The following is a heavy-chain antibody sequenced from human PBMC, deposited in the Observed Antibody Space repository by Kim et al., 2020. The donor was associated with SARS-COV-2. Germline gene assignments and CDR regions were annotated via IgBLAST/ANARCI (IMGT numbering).Heavy chain of an antibody. Sequence: YAASVKGRFTISRENAKSTLDLQMNSLRPEDTAVYYCARGSGSYGFDSWGQGILVAVSS. V-gene: IGHV3-74*01. CDR3: ARGSGSYGFDS. D-gene: IGHD1-26*01. J-gene: IGHJ4*02.